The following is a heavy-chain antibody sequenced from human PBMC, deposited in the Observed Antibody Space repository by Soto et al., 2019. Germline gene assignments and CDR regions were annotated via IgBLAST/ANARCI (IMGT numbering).Heavy chain of an antibody. Sequence: GGSLRLSCSASGFTFSSYVMYGVRQAPGKGLEYVSVISSNGDSTHYADSVKGRFTIFRDNSKSTLFLQMSSLRTEDTAVYYCVKTGRFGQLVPSEYWGQGTMVTVSS. V-gene: IGHV3-64D*06. CDR2: ISSNGDST. D-gene: IGHD6-6*01. CDR3: VKTGRFGQLVPSEY. J-gene: IGHJ4*02. CDR1: GFTFSSYV.